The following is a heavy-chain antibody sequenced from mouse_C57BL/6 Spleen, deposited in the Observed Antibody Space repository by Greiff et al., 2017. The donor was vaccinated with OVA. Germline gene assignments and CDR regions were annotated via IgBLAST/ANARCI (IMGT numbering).Heavy chain of an antibody. J-gene: IGHJ1*03. CDR1: GYTFTSYW. Sequence: QVQLQQPGAELVKPGASVKMSCTASGYTFTSYWITWVKQRPGQGLEWIGDIYPGSGSTNYNEKFKSKATLTVDTSSSTAYMQLSSLTSEDSAVYYCAREVVATRYFDVWGTGTTVTVSS. V-gene: IGHV1-55*01. CDR3: AREVVATRYFDV. CDR2: IYPGSGST. D-gene: IGHD1-1*01.